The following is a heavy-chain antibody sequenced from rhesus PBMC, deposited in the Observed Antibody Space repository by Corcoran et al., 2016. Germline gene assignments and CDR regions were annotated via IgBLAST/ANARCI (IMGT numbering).Heavy chain of an antibody. J-gene: IGHJ2*01. D-gene: IGHD6-25*01. V-gene: IGHV4-173*01. CDR2: IDSCGST. Sequence: QLQLQEPGPGPVKPSETLSLTCAVSGGSISGSYWSWIRQAPGKGMEWMGRIDSCGSTDSNPSLKGGVTLSEDTSKNQFSLKLSSVTAADTAVYYCARHPYSGSFDLWGPGTPITISS. CDR3: ARHPYSGSFDL. CDR1: GGSISGSY.